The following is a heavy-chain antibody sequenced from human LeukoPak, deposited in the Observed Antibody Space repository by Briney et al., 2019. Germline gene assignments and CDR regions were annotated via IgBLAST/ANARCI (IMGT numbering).Heavy chain of an antibody. J-gene: IGHJ6*03. D-gene: IGHD2-2*02. V-gene: IGHV3-30*18. CDR1: GFTFSSYG. Sequence: PGRSLRLSCAASGFTFSSYGMHWVRQAPGKGLEWVAVISYDGSNKYYADSVKGRFTISRDNSKNTLYLQMNSLRAEDTAVYYCAKDSFVVVPAAIPVHYYDYMDVWGKGTAVTVSS. CDR3: AKDSFVVVPAAIPVHYYDYMDV. CDR2: ISYDGSNK.